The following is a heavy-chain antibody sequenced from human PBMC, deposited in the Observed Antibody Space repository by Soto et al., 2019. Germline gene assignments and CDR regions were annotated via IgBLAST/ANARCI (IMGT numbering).Heavy chain of an antibody. J-gene: IGHJ5*02. CDR2: IYHSGST. Sequence: PSETLSLTCAVSGGSISSSNWWSWVRQPPGKGLEWIGEIYHSGSTNYNPSLKSRVTMSVDTSKNQFSLTLSSVTAADKAVYYCARLRAVLRFLEWFKDWLDPWGQGTLVTVSS. CDR1: GGSISSSNW. V-gene: IGHV4-4*02. D-gene: IGHD3-3*01. CDR3: ARLRAVLRFLEWFKDWLDP.